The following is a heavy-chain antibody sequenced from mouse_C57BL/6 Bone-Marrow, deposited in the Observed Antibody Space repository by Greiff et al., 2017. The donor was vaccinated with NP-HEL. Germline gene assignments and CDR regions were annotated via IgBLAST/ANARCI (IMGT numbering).Heavy chain of an antibody. D-gene: IGHD1-1*01. Sequence: QVQLQQPGAELVRPGSSVKLSCKASGYTFTSYWMHWVKQRPIQGLEWIGNIDPSDSETHYNQKFKDKATLTVDKSSSTAYMQLSRLTSEDSAVYYCARSNYYGSSYWYFDVWGTGTTVTVSS. J-gene: IGHJ1*03. V-gene: IGHV1-52*01. CDR2: IDPSDSET. CDR3: ARSNYYGSSYWYFDV. CDR1: GYTFTSYW.